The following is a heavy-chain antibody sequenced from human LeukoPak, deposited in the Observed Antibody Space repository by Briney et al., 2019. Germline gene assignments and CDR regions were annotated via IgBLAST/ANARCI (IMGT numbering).Heavy chain of an antibody. D-gene: IGHD6-13*01. CDR1: GFTFSSYG. CDR3: ARDLSYSTLEY. CDR2: IWYDGSSK. V-gene: IGHV3-33*08. J-gene: IGHJ4*02. Sequence: GGSLRLSCAASGFTFSSYGMHWVRQSPGKGLEWVALIWYDGSSKYYADSVKGRFSISRDNSRNTLSLQMNSLRAEDTAIYYCARDLSYSTLEYWGQGTLVIVSS.